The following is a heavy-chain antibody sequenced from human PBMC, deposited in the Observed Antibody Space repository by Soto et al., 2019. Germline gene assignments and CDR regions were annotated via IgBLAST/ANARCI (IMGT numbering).Heavy chain of an antibody. CDR3: ARDPYCGGDCYPWYFDY. CDR2: ISSSSSTI. V-gene: IGHV3-48*02. Sequence: PGESLKLSCAASGFTFSSYSMNWVRQAPGKGLEWVSSISSSSSTIYYADSVKGRFTISRDNAKNSLYLQMNSLRDEDTAVYYCARDPYCGGDCYPWYFDYWGQGTLVTVSS. CDR1: GFTFSSYS. D-gene: IGHD2-21*02. J-gene: IGHJ4*02.